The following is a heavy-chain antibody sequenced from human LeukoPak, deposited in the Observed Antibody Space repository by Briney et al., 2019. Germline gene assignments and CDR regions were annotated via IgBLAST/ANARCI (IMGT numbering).Heavy chain of an antibody. Sequence: SGPTLVKSTQTLTLTCRFPGFSLSSSGVGVGWVRQPQGKALQWLALIYWNDERRYSPSLRSRVTITKDTSKNQVVLTMTNMDPVDTSTYYSAHKAAVAGPEYFQHWGQGTLVTVSS. CDR3: AHKAAVAGPEYFQH. D-gene: IGHD6-19*01. CDR2: IYWNDER. J-gene: IGHJ1*01. CDR1: GFSLSSSGVG. V-gene: IGHV2-5*01.